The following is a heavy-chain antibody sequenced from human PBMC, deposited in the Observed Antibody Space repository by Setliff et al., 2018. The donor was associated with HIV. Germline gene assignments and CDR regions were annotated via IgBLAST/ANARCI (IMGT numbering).Heavy chain of an antibody. CDR2: INPNSGGT. Sequence: RASVKVSCKASGGTFSRYAISWVRQAPGQGLEWMGWINPNSGGTNYAQKFQGRVTMTRDTSITTAYMELSGLRSDDTAVYYCARVGSRTIWFLLDYWGQGTLVTVSS. D-gene: IGHD3-10*01. CDR3: ARVGSRTIWFLLDY. V-gene: IGHV1-2*02. CDR1: GGTFSRYA. J-gene: IGHJ4*02.